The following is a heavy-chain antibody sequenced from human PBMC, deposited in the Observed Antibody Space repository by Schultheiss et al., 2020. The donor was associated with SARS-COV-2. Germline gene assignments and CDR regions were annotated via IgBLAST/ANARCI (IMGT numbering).Heavy chain of an antibody. CDR1: GFTFSSYA. V-gene: IGHV3-64*04. D-gene: IGHD3-10*01. CDR3: AKGAGENSNFES. Sequence: GESLKISCAASGFTFSSYAMHWVRQAPGKGLEYVSAISSSGGSTYYANSVKGRFTISRDNSKDTVYLQMNSLRADDTAIYYCAKGAGENSNFESWGRGTLVTVSS. CDR2: ISSSGGST. J-gene: IGHJ4*02.